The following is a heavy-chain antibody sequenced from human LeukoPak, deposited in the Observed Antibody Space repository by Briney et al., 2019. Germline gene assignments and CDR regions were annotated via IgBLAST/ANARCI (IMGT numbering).Heavy chain of an antibody. CDR2: INAGNGNT. V-gene: IGHV1-3*01. CDR1: GYTFTSYA. D-gene: IGHD6-19*01. J-gene: IGHJ2*01. Sequence: ASVKVSCKASGYTFTSYAMHWVRQAPGQRLEWMGWINAGNGNTKYSQQFQGRVTITRDTSASAVYMELSSLRSEDTAVYYCARVQWLALVAVHWYFDLWGRGTLVTVSS. CDR3: ARVQWLALVAVHWYFDL.